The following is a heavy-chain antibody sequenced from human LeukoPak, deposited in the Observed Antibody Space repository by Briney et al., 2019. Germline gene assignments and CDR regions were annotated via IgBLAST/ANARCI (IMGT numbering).Heavy chain of an antibody. Sequence: ASVKVSCKASGYTFTSYGLSWVRQAPGQGLEFMGWTSPYNGNAKYAQNFQGRVTMTTDTSISTAYMELSRLRSDDTAVYYCARDQDGADPWGQGTLVTVSS. D-gene: IGHD3-10*01. J-gene: IGHJ5*02. CDR2: TSPYNGNA. V-gene: IGHV1-18*01. CDR3: ARDQDGADP. CDR1: GYTFTSYG.